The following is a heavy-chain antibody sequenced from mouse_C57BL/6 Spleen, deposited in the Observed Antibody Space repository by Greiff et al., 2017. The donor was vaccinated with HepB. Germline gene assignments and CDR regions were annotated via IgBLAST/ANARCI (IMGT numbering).Heavy chain of an antibody. CDR1: GYTFTSYW. CDR2: IDPSDSYT. V-gene: IGHV1-59*01. J-gene: IGHJ2*01. D-gene: IGHD2-4*01. Sequence: QVQLQQSGAELVRPGTSVKLSCKASGYTFTSYWMHWVKQRPGQGLEWIGVIDPSDSYTNYNQKFKGKATLTVDTSSSTAYMQLSSQTSEDSAVYYCARRGLRQGYYFDYWGQGTTLTVSS. CDR3: ARRGLRQGYYFDY.